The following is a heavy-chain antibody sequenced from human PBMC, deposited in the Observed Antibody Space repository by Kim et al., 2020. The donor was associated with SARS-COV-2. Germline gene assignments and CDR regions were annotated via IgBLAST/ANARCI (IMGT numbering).Heavy chain of an antibody. V-gene: IGHV3-48*04. D-gene: IGHD3-22*01. CDR1: GFTFSRYD. CDR2: ISADSSVI. Sequence: GGSLRLSCAASGFTFSRYDMNWVRQAPGKGLEWVSYISADSSVIHYADPVKGRFTISRDNAKNSLFLQMNSLRAEYTPLYYCAREPPDSNGYIYYGRDV. J-gene: IGHJ6*01. CDR3: AREPPDSNGYIYYGRDV.